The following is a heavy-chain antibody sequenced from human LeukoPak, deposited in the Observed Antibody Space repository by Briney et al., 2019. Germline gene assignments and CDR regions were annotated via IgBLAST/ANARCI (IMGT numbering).Heavy chain of an antibody. V-gene: IGHV3-53*01. CDR2: IYSGGST. CDR1: GFTVSSNY. D-gene: IGHD2-21*02. Sequence: GGSLRLSCVASGFTVSSNYMSWVRQAPGKGLEWVSIIYSGGSTYYTNSVKGRFTISRDNSQNTLYLQMNTLRVEDTAVYHCASGNKVTALDYWGQGTQVTVSS. J-gene: IGHJ4*02. CDR3: ASGNKVTALDY.